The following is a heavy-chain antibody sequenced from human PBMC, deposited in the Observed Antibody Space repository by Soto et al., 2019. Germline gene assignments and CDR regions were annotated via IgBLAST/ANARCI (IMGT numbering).Heavy chain of an antibody. CDR1: GGTFSSYA. Sequence: GASVKVSCKASGGTFSSYAISWVRQAPGQGLEWMGGIIPIFGTANYAQKFQGRVTITADKSTSTAYMELSGLRSEDTAVYYCASPPPYCSSTSCYGVGGMDVWGQGTTVTVSS. D-gene: IGHD2-2*01. CDR3: ASPPPYCSSTSCYGVGGMDV. V-gene: IGHV1-69*06. CDR2: IIPIFGTA. J-gene: IGHJ6*02.